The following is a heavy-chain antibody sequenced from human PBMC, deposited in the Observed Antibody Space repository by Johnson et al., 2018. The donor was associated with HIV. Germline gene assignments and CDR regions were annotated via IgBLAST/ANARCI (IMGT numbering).Heavy chain of an antibody. CDR3: ARVRPPGLLDAIDI. CDR1: GFSVNSNY. CDR2: INWNGGSI. J-gene: IGHJ3*02. Sequence: EVQLVESGGGVVQPGRSLRLSCAASGFSVNSNYMSWVRQAPGRGLEWVSGINWNGGSIGYADSVKGRFTISRDNSKNTLYLQMNSLRAEDTAVYHCARVRPPGLLDAIDIWGQGTMVTVSS. V-gene: IGHV3-66*02.